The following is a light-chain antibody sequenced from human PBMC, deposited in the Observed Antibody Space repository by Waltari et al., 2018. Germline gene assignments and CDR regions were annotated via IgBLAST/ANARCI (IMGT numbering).Light chain of an antibody. Sequence: SCMASQSVSRSLAWYQQTPGQAPSLLIYGASSRATGVPDRFSGSGSGTDFSLTISRLEPEDFAVYYCQHYVRLPVSFGQGTKVEIK. J-gene: IGKJ1*01. V-gene: IGKV3-20*01. CDR3: QHYVRLPVS. CDR2: GAS. CDR1: QSVSRS.